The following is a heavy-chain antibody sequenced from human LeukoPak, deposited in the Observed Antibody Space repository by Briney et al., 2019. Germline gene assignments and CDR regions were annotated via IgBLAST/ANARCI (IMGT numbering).Heavy chain of an antibody. J-gene: IGHJ4*02. D-gene: IGHD6-19*01. CDR1: GGTFSSYA. V-gene: IGHV1-69*13. CDR3: ARGPHSAVAGFDY. Sequence: SVTVSCKASGGTFSSYAISWVRQAPGQGLEWMGGIIPIFGTANYAQKFQGRVTITADESTSTAYMELSSLRSEDTAVYYCARGPHSAVAGFDYWGQGTLVTVSS. CDR2: IIPIFGTA.